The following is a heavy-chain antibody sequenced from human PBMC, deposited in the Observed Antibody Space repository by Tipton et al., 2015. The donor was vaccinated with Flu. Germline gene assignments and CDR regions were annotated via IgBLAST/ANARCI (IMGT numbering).Heavy chain of an antibody. D-gene: IGHD3-10*02. CDR2: ICHSGST. V-gene: IGHV4-38-2*02. J-gene: IGHJ4*02. CDR1: GYSINSGYC. Sequence: TLSLTCTVSGYSINSGYCWGWVRQPPGKGLEWIGTICHSGSTYYNPSPKSRVTISVDTSWNQFSLKLSSVTAADTAVYYCARHTGDSVRGIVDYWGQGTLVTVSS. CDR3: ARHTGDSVRGIVDY.